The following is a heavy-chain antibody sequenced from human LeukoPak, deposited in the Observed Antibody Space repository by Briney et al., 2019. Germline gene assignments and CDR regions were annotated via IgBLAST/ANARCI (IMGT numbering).Heavy chain of an antibody. V-gene: IGHV3-20*04. Sequence: GGSLRLSCAASGFSFEDNGMTWFRQVPGKGLEWVSGINWNGETTGYVDSVKGRFTISRDKAKNSLYLQMNSLRAEDTALYYCATHSYYYGSGSYPHYLDYWGQGTLVTVSS. CDR2: INWNGETT. CDR1: GFSFEDNG. D-gene: IGHD3-10*01. J-gene: IGHJ4*02. CDR3: ATHSYYYGSGSYPHYLDY.